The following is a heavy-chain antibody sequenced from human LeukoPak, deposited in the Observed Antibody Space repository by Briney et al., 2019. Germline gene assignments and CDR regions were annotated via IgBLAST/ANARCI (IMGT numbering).Heavy chain of an antibody. Sequence: GSLRLSCAASGFTFSDHYMDWVRQAPGEGLEWVGRTRNKVNSYTTEYAASVKGRFTISRDDSKNSLYLQTNSLKTEDTAVYYCARSHYQSSGYFNQDAFDIWGQGTMVAVSS. D-gene: IGHD3-22*01. CDR3: ARSHYQSSGYFNQDAFDI. CDR1: GFTFSDHY. CDR2: TRNKVNSYTT. J-gene: IGHJ3*02. V-gene: IGHV3-72*01.